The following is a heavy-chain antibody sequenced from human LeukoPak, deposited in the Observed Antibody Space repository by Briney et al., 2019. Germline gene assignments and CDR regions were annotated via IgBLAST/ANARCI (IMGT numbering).Heavy chain of an antibody. Sequence: PGGSLRLSCAASGFTFDDYGMSWVRQAPGKGLEWVSGINWNGGSTGYADSVKGRFTISRDNAKNSLYLQMNSLRAEDTALYYCAREPSSGALYYYYMDVWGKGTTVTVSS. D-gene: IGHD6-19*01. J-gene: IGHJ6*03. CDR3: AREPSSGALYYYYMDV. V-gene: IGHV3-20*04. CDR2: INWNGGST. CDR1: GFTFDDYG.